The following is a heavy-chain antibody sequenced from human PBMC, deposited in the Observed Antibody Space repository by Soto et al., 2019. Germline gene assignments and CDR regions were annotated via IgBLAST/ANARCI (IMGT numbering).Heavy chain of an antibody. J-gene: IGHJ4*02. Sequence: GGSLRLSCAASGFTFSSYAMSWVRQAPGKGLEWVSAITGSGGTTYYADSVKGRFTISRDNSRNTLYLQMNSLRAEDTAVYYCAKDSSGWPKYYFDYWGQGTLVTVSS. CDR3: AKDSSGWPKYYFDY. CDR1: GFTFSSYA. D-gene: IGHD6-19*01. V-gene: IGHV3-23*01. CDR2: ITGSGGTT.